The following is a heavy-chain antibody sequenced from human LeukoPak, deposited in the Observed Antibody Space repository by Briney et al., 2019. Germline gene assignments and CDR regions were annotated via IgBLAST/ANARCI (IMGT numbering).Heavy chain of an antibody. CDR3: ARRYPRGYCSSTSCFHRNWYFDL. D-gene: IGHD2-2*01. V-gene: IGHV4-30-4*01. Sequence: SQTLSLTCTVSGGSISRGDYYWSWIRQPPGKGLEWIGYIYYSGSTDYNPSLKSRVTISVDTSKNQFSLKLSSVTAADTAVYYCARRYPRGYCSSTSCFHRNWYFDLWGRGTLVTVSS. CDR1: GGSISRGDYY. J-gene: IGHJ2*01. CDR2: IYYSGST.